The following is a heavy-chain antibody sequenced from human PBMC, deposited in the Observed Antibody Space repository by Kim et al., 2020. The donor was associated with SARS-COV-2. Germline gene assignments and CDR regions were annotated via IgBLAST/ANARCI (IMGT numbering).Heavy chain of an antibody. D-gene: IGHD1-26*01. CDR3: ARDGRGNYHFDL. J-gene: IGHJ4*02. Sequence: YYADSVKGRFNISRDNTKNSMYLQLNRLSADDTAVYYCARDGRGNYHFDLWGRGTLVTVS. V-gene: IGHV3-11*01.